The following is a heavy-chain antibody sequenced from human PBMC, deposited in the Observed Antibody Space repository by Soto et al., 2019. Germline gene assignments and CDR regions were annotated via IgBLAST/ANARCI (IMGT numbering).Heavy chain of an antibody. V-gene: IGHV1-2*04. CDR1: GYTFTGYY. D-gene: IGHD2-2*01. J-gene: IGHJ5*02. CDR2: INPNSGGT. Sequence: ASVKVSCKASGYTFTGYYMHWVRQAPGQGLEWMGWINPNSGGTNYAQKFQGWVTMTRDTSISTAYMELSRLRSDDTAVYYCARAILLVVPAANWFDPWGQGTLVTVSS. CDR3: ARAILLVVPAANWFDP.